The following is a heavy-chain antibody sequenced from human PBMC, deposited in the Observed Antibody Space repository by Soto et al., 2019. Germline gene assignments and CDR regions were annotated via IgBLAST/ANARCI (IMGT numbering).Heavy chain of an antibody. D-gene: IGHD7-27*01. CDR1: GYTFSSYA. Sequence: AAVKVSCKASGYTFSSYAMHWVRQAPGQRLEWMGWINAGYGNTKSSQKFQDRVTISRDTSASTAYMELTSLRSEDTAVYYCARDTGDGTFDFWGQGTLVTVSS. CDR2: INAGYGNT. V-gene: IGHV1-3*01. CDR3: ARDTGDGTFDF. J-gene: IGHJ4*02.